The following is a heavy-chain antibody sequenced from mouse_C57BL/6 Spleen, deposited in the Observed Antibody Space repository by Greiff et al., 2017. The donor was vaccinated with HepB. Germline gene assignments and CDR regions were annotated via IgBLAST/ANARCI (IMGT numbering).Heavy chain of an antibody. J-gene: IGHJ1*03. CDR1: GYTFTSYW. CDR2: IDPSDSYT. D-gene: IGHD1-1*01. V-gene: IGHV1-69*01. Sequence: QVQLQQPGAELVMPGASVKLSCKASGYTFTSYWMHWVKQRPGQGLEWIGEIDPSDSYTNYNQKFKGKSTLTVDKSSNTAYMTLSSLTSEDSAVYYCARWYYGSDWYFDVWGTGTTVTVSS. CDR3: ARWYYGSDWYFDV.